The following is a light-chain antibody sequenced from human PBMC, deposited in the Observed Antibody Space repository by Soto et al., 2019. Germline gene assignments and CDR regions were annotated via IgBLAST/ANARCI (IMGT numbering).Light chain of an antibody. Sequence: QSVLTQPSSVSGSPGQWITISCPGTSSDVGGYNYVSWYQQHPGKAPKLMIYDVSNRPSGVSNRFSGSKSGNTASLTISGLQAEDEADYYCSSYTSSSTPVVFGGGTKVTVL. J-gene: IGLJ2*01. CDR2: DVS. CDR1: SSDVGGYNY. CDR3: SSYTSSSTPVV. V-gene: IGLV2-14*01.